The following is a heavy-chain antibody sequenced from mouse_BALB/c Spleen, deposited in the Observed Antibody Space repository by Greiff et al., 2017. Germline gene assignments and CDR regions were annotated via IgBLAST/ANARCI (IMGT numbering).Heavy chain of an antibody. J-gene: IGHJ2*01. Sequence: VQLQQSGAELVRPGTSVKISCKASGYTFTNYWLGWVKQRPGHGLEWIGDIYPGGGYTNYNEKFKGKATLTADTSSSTAYMQLSSLTSEDSAVYFCASKGLLRGLFDYWGQGTTLTVSS. CDR2: IYPGGGYT. CDR3: ASKGLLRGLFDY. V-gene: IGHV1-63*02. CDR1: GYTFTNYW. D-gene: IGHD1-1*01.